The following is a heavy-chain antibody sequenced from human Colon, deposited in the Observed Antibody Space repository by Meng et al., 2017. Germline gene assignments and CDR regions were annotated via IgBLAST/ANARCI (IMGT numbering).Heavy chain of an antibody. CDR1: GDSVSRNSAA. CDR3: ARDWGDVRGGFDF. V-gene: IGHV6-1*01. CDR2: TYYRSKYYN. J-gene: IGHJ4*02. D-gene: IGHD3-10*02. Sequence: QARPHPSRPGLVKPSHPPSPTCALSGDSVSRNSAALNWIRQSPSGGLEWLGRTYYRSKYYNDYALSVKSRITINPDTSKNQFSLQLNSVTPEDTAIYYCARDWGDVRGGFDFWGQGTLVTVSS.